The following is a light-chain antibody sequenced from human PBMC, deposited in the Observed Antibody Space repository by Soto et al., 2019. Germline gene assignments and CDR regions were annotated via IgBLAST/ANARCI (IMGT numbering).Light chain of an antibody. Sequence: EVVMRQSPATLSVSPGESATLSCRASQGIGDTLAWYQHKPGQTPRLLIYDTSTRATGVPTKFSGSRSGAEFTLTINSLQSEDFAVYYCQPSNNWPLTFGGGTKVDIK. CDR1: QGIGDT. CDR2: DTS. V-gene: IGKV3-15*01. CDR3: QPSNNWPLT. J-gene: IGKJ4*01.